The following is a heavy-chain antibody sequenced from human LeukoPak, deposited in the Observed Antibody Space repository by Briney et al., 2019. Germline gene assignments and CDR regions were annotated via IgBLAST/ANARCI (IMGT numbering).Heavy chain of an antibody. V-gene: IGHV3-30-3*01. CDR2: ISYDGSNK. CDR3: ARAYYDILTGYLGLGLDY. J-gene: IGHJ4*02. D-gene: IGHD3-9*01. CDR1: GFTFSSYA. Sequence: GGSLRLSCAASGFTFSSYAMHWVRQAQGKGLEWVAVISYDGSNKYYADSVKGRFTISRDNSKNTLYLQMNSLRAEDTAVYYCARAYYDILTGYLGLGLDYWGQGTLVTVSS.